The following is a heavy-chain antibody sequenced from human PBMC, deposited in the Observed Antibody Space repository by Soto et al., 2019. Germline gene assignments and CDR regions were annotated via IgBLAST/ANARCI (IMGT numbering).Heavy chain of an antibody. CDR2: ISYDGDYK. J-gene: IGHJ4*02. Sequence: GSLRLSCAASGFTVSSYVMHWVRQAPGKGLEWVAKISYDGDYKYYADSVKGRFTISRDNSKNTLYLQMNSLRAEDTALYYCAKDRGRYCSGGSCYLFDYWGQGIMVTVS. D-gene: IGHD2-15*01. CDR1: GFTVSSYV. V-gene: IGHV3-30*18. CDR3: AKDRGRYCSGGSCYLFDY.